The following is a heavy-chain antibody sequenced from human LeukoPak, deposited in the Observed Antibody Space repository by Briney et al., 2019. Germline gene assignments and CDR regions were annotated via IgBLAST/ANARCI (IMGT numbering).Heavy chain of an antibody. Sequence: GGSLRLSCAASGFTFSSYAMGWVRQAPGKGPEWVANIKEDGSATYYVDSVKGRFTISRDNAKKSLYLQMNSLRAEDTAVYYCARDSPGYLAYDSWGQGTLVTVSS. J-gene: IGHJ4*02. CDR2: IKEDGSAT. V-gene: IGHV3-7*04. CDR1: GFTFSSYA. CDR3: ARDSPGYLAYDS. D-gene: IGHD1-1*01.